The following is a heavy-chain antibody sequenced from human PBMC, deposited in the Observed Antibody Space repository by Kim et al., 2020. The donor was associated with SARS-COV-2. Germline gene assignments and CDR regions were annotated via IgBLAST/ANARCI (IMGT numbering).Heavy chain of an antibody. J-gene: IGHJ6*02. CDR2: IYYSGST. CDR3: ARDPTYYGSGKNPSYYYGMDV. CDR1: GGSISSYY. V-gene: IGHV4-59*13. Sequence: SETLSLTCTVSGGSISSYYWSWIRQPPGKGLEWIGYIYYSGSTNYNPSLKSRVTISVDTSKNQFSQKLSSVTAADTAVYYCARDPTYYGSGKNPSYYYGMDVWGQGTTVTVSS. D-gene: IGHD3-10*01.